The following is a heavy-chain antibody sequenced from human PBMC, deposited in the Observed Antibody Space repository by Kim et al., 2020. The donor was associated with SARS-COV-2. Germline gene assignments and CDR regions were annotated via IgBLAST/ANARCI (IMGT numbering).Heavy chain of an antibody. CDR2: IGTNT. J-gene: IGHJ6*02. CDR3: ARTSHMDV. CDR1: GFTFSNSA. Sequence: GGSLRLSCAASGFTFSNSAMSWVHQAPGKGLEWVSTIGTNTYYADSVNGRFAISRDNSKNTLYPQMNSLSTEDTAVNFFARTSHMDVWGQGTMGTVSS. V-gene: IGHV3-23*01. D-gene: IGHD1-7*01.